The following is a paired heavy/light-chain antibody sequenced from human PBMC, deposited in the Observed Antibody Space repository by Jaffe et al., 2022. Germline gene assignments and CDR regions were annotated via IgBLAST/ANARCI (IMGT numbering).Heavy chain of an antibody. CDR2: ISDSGSPT. Sequence: EVQLLESGGGLVQPGGSLRLSCAASRFTFSNSAMSWVRQAPGKGLEWVSVISDSGSPTYYADSVKGRFTISRDNSKNTLYLQMDSLRAEDTAVYYCAKDHYYYYYMDVWGKGTTVTVSS. J-gene: IGHJ6*03. CDR3: AKDHYYYYYMDV. V-gene: IGHV3-23*01. CDR1: RFTFSNSA.
Light chain of an antibody. CDR3: QSYDNSLSGSRV. CDR2: GNT. CDR1: RSNIGAGYD. Sequence: QSVMTQPPSVSGAPGQRVTISCTGTRSNIGAGYDVHWYQQLPGTAPKLLIYGNTNRPSGVPDRFSGSKSGTSASLAITGLQAEDEADYYCQSYDNSLSGSRVFGTGTKVTVL. V-gene: IGLV1-40*01. J-gene: IGLJ1*01.